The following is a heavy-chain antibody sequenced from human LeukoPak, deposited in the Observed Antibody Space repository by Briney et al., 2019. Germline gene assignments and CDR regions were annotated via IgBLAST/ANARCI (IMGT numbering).Heavy chain of an antibody. CDR1: GGSISSSSYY. D-gene: IGHD3-10*01. J-gene: IGHJ4*02. V-gene: IGHV4-39*07. Sequence: PSETLSLTCTVSGGSISSSSYYWGWIRQPPGKGLEWIGSIYYSGSTYYNPSLKSRVTISVDTSKNQFSLKLSSVTAADTAVYYCARDAHGSGSSHDYWGQGTLVTVSS. CDR2: IYYSGST. CDR3: ARDAHGSGSSHDY.